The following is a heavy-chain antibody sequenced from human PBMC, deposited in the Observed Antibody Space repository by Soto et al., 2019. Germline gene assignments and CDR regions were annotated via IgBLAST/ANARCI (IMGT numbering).Heavy chain of an antibody. CDR3: ARGVYSSGWYYFVY. J-gene: IGHJ4*02. CDR1: GGSISSYY. V-gene: IGHV4-59*01. Sequence: PSETLSVTCTVXGGSISSYYWSWIRQPPGKGLEWIGYIYYSGSTNYNPSLKSRVTISVDTSKNQFSLKLSSVTAADTAVYYCARGVYSSGWYYFVYWGQGTLVTVSS. D-gene: IGHD6-19*01. CDR2: IYYSGST.